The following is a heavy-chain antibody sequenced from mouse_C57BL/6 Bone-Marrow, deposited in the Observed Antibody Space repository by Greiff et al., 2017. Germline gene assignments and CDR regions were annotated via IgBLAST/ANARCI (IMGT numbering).Heavy chain of an antibody. CDR3: ATYYSGYFDS. J-gene: IGHJ2*01. Sequence: VKVEESGPGLVQPSQSLSITCTVSGFSLTSYGVHWVRQSPGKGLEWLGGIWSGGSTDYNAAFISRLSISKENSKSQVFFKMNSLQADDTAIYYCATYYSGYFDSWGPGTTLTVSS. CDR1: GFSLTSYG. CDR2: IWSGGST. D-gene: IGHD2-12*01. V-gene: IGHV2-2*01.